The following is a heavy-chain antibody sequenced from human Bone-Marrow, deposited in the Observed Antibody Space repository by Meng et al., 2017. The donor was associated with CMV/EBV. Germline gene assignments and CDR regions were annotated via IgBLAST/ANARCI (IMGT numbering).Heavy chain of an antibody. J-gene: IGHJ6*02. D-gene: IGHD3-10*01. V-gene: IGHV3-74*01. CDR1: GFTFSSYW. CDR3: ASLRFGEPPLSYYYGMDV. Sequence: GESLKISCAASGFTFSSYWMHWVRQAPGKGLVWVSRINSDGSSTSYADSVKGRFTISRDNAKNTLYLQMNSLRAEDTAVYYCASLRFGEPPLSYYYGMDVWGQGTTVTVSS. CDR2: INSDGSST.